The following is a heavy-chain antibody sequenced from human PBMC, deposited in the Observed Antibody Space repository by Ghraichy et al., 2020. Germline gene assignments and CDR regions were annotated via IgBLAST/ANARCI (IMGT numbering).Heavy chain of an antibody. J-gene: IGHJ4*02. CDR1: GFTFSSYG. CDR3: AKVERSVWGSYRYTVDY. D-gene: IGHD3-16*02. V-gene: IGHV3-30*18. Sequence: GGSLRLSCAASGFTFSSYGMHWVRQAPGKGLEWVAVISYDGSNKYYADSVKGRFTISRDNSKNTLYLQMNSLRAEDTAVYYCAKVERSVWGSYRYTVDYWGQGTLVTVSS. CDR2: ISYDGSNK.